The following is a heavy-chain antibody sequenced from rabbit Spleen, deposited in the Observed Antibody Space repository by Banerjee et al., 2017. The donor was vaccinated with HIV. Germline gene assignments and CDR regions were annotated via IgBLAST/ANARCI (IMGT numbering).Heavy chain of an antibody. Sequence: QLKETGGGLVQPGGSLTLSCKASGFDFSSYYMTWVRQAPGKGLEWIGYFDPVFGITYYANWVNGRFSISRENAQNTVFLQMTSLTAADTATYFCARDPIGNIDSTNLWGPGTLVTVS. CDR3: ARDPIGNIDSTNL. V-gene: IGHV1S7*01. CDR1: GFDFSSYY. CDR2: FDPVFGIT. D-gene: IGHD1-1*01. J-gene: IGHJ4*01.